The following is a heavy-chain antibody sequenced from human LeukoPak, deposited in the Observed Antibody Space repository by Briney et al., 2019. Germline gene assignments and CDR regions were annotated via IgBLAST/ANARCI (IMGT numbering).Heavy chain of an antibody. CDR3: ARDLGDHTSGL. V-gene: IGHV3-21*04. CDR2: ISSSSSYI. J-gene: IGHJ4*02. Sequence: GGSLRLSCAASGFTFSDYNMNWVRQAPGRGLDWVSSISSSSSYIYYADSVKGRFTISRDNAKNSLYLQMNTLRAEDTAVYYCARDLGDHTSGLWGQGTLVTVSS. D-gene: IGHD3-22*01. CDR1: GFTFSDYN.